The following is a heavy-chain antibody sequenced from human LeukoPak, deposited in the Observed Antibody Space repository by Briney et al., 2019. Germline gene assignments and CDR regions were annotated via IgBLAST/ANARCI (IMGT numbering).Heavy chain of an antibody. J-gene: IGHJ3*02. Sequence: PGGSLRLSCAASGFTFSSYSMNWVRQAPGKGLEWVSSISSSSSYIYYADSVKGRFTISRDNAENSLYLQMNSLRVEDTAVYYCARDNELGHHVFDIWGQGIMVTVSS. V-gene: IGHV3-21*01. CDR1: GFTFSSYS. D-gene: IGHD7-27*01. CDR3: ARDNELGHHVFDI. CDR2: ISSSSSYI.